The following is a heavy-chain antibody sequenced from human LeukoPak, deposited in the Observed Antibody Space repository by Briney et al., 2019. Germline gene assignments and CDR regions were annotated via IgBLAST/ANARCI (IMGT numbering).Heavy chain of an antibody. CDR1: GFTFSSYA. V-gene: IGHV3-23*01. Sequence: GGSLRLSCAASGFTFSSYAMSWVRQAPGKGLEWVSAISGSGDSTYYADSVKGRFTISRDNSKNTLYLQMNSLRAEDTAVYYCAKDAVDTVEEYYLDYWGQGTLVTVSS. CDR2: ISGSGDST. D-gene: IGHD5-12*01. J-gene: IGHJ4*02. CDR3: AKDAVDTVEEYYLDY.